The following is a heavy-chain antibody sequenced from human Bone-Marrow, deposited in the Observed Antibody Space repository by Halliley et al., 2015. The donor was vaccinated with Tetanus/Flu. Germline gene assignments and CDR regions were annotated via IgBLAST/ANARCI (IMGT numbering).Heavy chain of an antibody. CDR1: GYSFSDYW. D-gene: IGHD3-22*01. CDR2: IFPDDSET. J-gene: IGHJ6*02. Sequence: QLVQSGAEVKEPGESLKISCKGSGYSFSDYWIDWVRQMPGQGLESMGIIFPDDSETRYGPSFQGQVTISADTSISTAYLQWSSLKASDSGIYFCASRQGIVVSDDNYYYGLDVWGQGTTVTVYS. CDR3: ASRQGIVVSDDNYYYGLDV. V-gene: IGHV5-51*01.